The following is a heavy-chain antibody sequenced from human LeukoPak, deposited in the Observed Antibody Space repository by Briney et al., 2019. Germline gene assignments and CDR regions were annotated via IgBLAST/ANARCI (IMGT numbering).Heavy chain of an antibody. CDR3: AKGYTFMDV. CDR1: GFTFSGYG. D-gene: IGHD3-16*02. V-gene: IGHV3-23*01. Sequence: PGGSLRLSCAASGFTFSGYGMEWVRQAPGKGLEWVSAISGSGGSTYYADSVKGRFTISRDNSKNTLYLQMNSLRAEDTAVYYCAKGYTFMDVWGQGTTVTVSS. J-gene: IGHJ6*02. CDR2: ISGSGGST.